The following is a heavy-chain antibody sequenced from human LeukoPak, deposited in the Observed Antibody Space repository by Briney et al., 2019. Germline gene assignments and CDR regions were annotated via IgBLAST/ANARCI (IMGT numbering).Heavy chain of an antibody. CDR1: GGSFSGYY. J-gene: IGHJ4*02. CDR3: ARAPGVTMIVVVRTGFDY. D-gene: IGHD3-22*01. Sequence: SETLSLTCAVYGGSFSGYYWSWIRQPPGKGLEWIGEINHSGSTNYNPSLKSRVTISVDTSKNQFSLKLSSVTAADTAVYYCARAPGVTMIVVVRTGFDYWGQGTLVTVSS. CDR2: INHSGST. V-gene: IGHV4-34*01.